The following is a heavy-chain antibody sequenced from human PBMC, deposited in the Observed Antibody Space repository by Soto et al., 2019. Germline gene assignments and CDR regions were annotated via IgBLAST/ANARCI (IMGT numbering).Heavy chain of an antibody. V-gene: IGHV3-23*01. Sequence: VQLLESGGGLVQPGGSLRLSCAASGFTFSSYAMSWVRQAPGKGLEWVSAISGSGGSTYYADSVKGRFTISRDNSKNTLYLQMNSLRAEDTAVYYCAKDRALYYDSSGPTDYWGQGTLVTVSS. CDR1: GFTFSSYA. CDR3: AKDRALYYDSSGPTDY. D-gene: IGHD3-22*01. J-gene: IGHJ4*02. CDR2: ISGSGGST.